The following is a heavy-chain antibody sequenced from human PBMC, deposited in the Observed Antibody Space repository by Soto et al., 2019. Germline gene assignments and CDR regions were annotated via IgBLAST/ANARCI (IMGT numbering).Heavy chain of an antibody. D-gene: IGHD5-18*01. CDR3: ARGMVKASYYYYGMDV. Sequence: SVKVSCKASGGTFSSYAISWVRQAPGQGLEWMGGIIPTFGTANYAQKFQGRVTITADESTSTAYMELSSLRSEDTAVYYCARGMVKASYYYYGMDVWGQGTTVTVSS. CDR1: GGTFSSYA. V-gene: IGHV1-69*13. CDR2: IIPTFGTA. J-gene: IGHJ6*02.